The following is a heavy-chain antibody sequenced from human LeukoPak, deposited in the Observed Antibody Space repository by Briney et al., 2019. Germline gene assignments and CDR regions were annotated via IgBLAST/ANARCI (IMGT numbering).Heavy chain of an antibody. CDR1: GYLFTTYY. D-gene: IGHD2-15*01. V-gene: IGHV1-46*01. Sequence: ASVKVSCKASGYLFTTYYMHWVRQAPGQGLEWVGIIHPSGGSTTYAQNFQGRVTMTRDTSTSTVYMELSSLRSEATAVYYCATASLCSGGSCYTYYFDYWGQGTLVTVSS. CDR3: ATASLCSGGSCYTYYFDY. CDR2: IHPSGGST. J-gene: IGHJ4*02.